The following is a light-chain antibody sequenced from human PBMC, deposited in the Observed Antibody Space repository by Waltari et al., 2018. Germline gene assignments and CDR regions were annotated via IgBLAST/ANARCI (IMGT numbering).Light chain of an antibody. CDR3: NSHSTSTVVV. V-gene: IGLV2-14*03. CDR1: NSDIGGHNY. J-gene: IGLJ3*02. Sequence: HSALTQPASVSGSPGQSITISCTGSNSDIGGHNYISWYQQHPGRAPQRIIFDVTKRPSGISTRFSGSKSGSSASLTISGLRAEDEADYYCNSHSTSTVVVFGGGTRLTVL. CDR2: DVT.